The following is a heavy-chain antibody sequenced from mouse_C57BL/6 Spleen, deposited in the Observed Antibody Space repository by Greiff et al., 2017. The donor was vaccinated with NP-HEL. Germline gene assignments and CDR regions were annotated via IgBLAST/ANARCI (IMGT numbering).Heavy chain of an antibody. Sequence: VKLMEPGPGLVQPSQSLSITCTVSGFSLTSYGVHWVRQSPGKGLEWLGVIWRGGSTDYNAAFMSSLSITKDHSKSQVFFKRNSLQADDTAIYYCAKAERESLYAMDYWGQGTSVTVSS. CDR3: AKAERESLYAMDY. D-gene: IGHD6-1*01. J-gene: IGHJ4*01. CDR2: IWRGGST. V-gene: IGHV2-5*01. CDR1: GFSLTSYG.